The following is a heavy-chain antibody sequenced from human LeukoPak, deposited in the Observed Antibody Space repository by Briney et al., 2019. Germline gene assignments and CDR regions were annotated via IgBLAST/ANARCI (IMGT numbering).Heavy chain of an antibody. J-gene: IGHJ5*02. CDR3: ASISGSYLNWFDP. CDR2: IYYSGST. CDR1: GVSISSYY. D-gene: IGHD1-26*01. V-gene: IGHV4-59*08. Sequence: SETLSLTCTVSGVSISSYYWSWIRQPPGKGLEWIGYIYYSGSTNYNPSLKSRVTISVDTSKNQFSRKLSSVTAADTAVYYCASISGSYLNWFDPWGQGTLVTVSS.